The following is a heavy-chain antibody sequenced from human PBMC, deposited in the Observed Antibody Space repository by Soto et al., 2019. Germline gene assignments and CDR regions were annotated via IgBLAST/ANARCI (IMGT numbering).Heavy chain of an antibody. J-gene: IGHJ6*02. CDR1: GYTFTSYY. D-gene: IGHD2-21*02. CDR3: ARGGHIVVVTAIDYYGMDV. Sequence: GASVKVSCKASGYTFTSYYMHWVRQAPGQGLEWMGIINPSGGSTSYAQKFQGRVTMTRDTSTSTVYMGLSSLRSEDTAVYYCARGGHIVVVTAIDYYGMDVWGQGTTVTVSS. CDR2: INPSGGST. V-gene: IGHV1-46*01.